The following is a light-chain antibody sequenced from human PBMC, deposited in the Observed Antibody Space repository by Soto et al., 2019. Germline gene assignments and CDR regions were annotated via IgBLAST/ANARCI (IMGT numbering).Light chain of an antibody. CDR2: DAS. J-gene: IGKJ1*01. CDR3: QQRSDWPWT. CDR1: QSVSSY. V-gene: IGKV3-11*01. Sequence: EIVLTQSPPTLSLSPGERATLSCRASQSVSSYLAWFQQKPGQAPRLLIYDASNRATGIPARFSGSGSGTDFTFTISSLGPEDFAVYYCQQRSDWPWTFGQGTKVEIK.